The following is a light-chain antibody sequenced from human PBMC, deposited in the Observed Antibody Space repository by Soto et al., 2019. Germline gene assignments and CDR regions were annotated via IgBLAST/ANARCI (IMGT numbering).Light chain of an antibody. Sequence: QSALTQPASVSGSPGQSIAISCTGTSSDVGGYNYVSWYQQHPGKAPKLLINDVSNRPSGVSSRFSGSKSGKTASLTISGLQAADEGDYYCSSYTISSTYVFGTGTKLTVL. V-gene: IGLV2-14*01. J-gene: IGLJ1*01. CDR1: SSDVGGYNY. CDR3: SSYTISSTYV. CDR2: DVS.